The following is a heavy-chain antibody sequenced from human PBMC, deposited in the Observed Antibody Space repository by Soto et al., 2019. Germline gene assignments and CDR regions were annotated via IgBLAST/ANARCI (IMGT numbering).Heavy chain of an antibody. Sequence: GGSLRLSCAAPGFTLSTYAMSWVRQAPGKGLEWVSGISGSGDNTYYADSVKGRFTISRDNSKNTLYLQMNSLRAEDTAVYYCATCVTIFGGNYYYYYGMDVWGQGTTVTVSS. V-gene: IGHV3-23*01. J-gene: IGHJ6*02. CDR1: GFTLSTYA. D-gene: IGHD3-3*01. CDR2: ISGSGDNT. CDR3: ATCVTIFGGNYYYYYGMDV.